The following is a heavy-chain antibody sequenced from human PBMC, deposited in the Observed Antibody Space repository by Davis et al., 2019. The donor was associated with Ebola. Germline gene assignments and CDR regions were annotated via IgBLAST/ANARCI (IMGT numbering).Heavy chain of an antibody. CDR2: IYSGGST. CDR1: GFTVRSNY. CDR3: VKDTGRGTIAAAGTIDY. D-gene: IGHD6-13*01. J-gene: IGHJ4*02. Sequence: GESLKISCAASGFTVRSNYMSWVRQAPGKGLEWVSVIYSGGSTYYADSVKGRFTISRDKSKNTLYLQMNSLRPEDTALYYCVKDTGRGTIAAAGTIDYWGQGTLVTVSS. V-gene: IGHV3-53*05.